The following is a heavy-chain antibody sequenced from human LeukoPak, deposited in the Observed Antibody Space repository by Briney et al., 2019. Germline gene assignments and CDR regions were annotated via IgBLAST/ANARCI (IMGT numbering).Heavy chain of an antibody. J-gene: IGHJ5*02. V-gene: IGHV4-31*03. CDR2: IYYSGKT. CDR1: GGSITSGGYY. D-gene: IGHD5-12*01. Sequence: SETLSLTCTVSGGSITSGGYYWNWIRQYPGKGLEWVGYIYYSGKTYYNPTLKSRITISIDASKNQFSLKLTSVTAADTAVYYCARNMNSYGGFDRAAHLWGQGTLVTVSS. CDR3: ARNMNSYGGFDRAAHL.